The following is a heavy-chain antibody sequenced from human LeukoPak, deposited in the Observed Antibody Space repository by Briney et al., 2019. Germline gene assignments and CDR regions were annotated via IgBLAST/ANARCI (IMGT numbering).Heavy chain of an antibody. CDR3: ATGGKYYYDSSGYDY. CDR2: FDPEDGET. CDR1: GYTLTELS. V-gene: IGHV1-24*01. J-gene: IGHJ4*02. D-gene: IGHD3-22*01. Sequence: ASVKVSCKVSGYTLTELSMHWVRQAPGKGLEWMGGFDPEDGETIYAQKFQGRVTITADTSTDTAYMELSSLRSEDTAVYYCATGGKYYYDSSGYDYWGQGTLVTVSS.